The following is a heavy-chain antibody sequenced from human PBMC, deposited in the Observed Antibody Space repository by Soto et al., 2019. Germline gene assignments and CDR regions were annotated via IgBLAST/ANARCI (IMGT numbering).Heavy chain of an antibody. D-gene: IGHD6-19*01. V-gene: IGHV1-2*04. Sequence: ASVKVSCKASGYTFTGYYMHWVRQAPGQGLEWMGWINPNSGGTNYAQKFQGWVTMTRDTSISTDSMELSRLRSDDTAVYFCARASIAVDGTNYYYGMDVWGQGTTVTVSS. CDR1: GYTFTGYY. CDR3: ARASIAVDGTNYYYGMDV. CDR2: INPNSGGT. J-gene: IGHJ6*02.